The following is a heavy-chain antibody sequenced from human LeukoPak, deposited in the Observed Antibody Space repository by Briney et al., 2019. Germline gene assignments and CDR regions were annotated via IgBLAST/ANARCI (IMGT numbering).Heavy chain of an antibody. Sequence: PSETLSLTCTVSGGSISSGSYYWSWIRQPAGKGLEWIGRIYTSGSTNYNPSLKSRVTISVDTSKNQFSLKLSSVTAADTAVYYCALQISYDFWSGKGPQPMDVWGKGTTVTVSS. V-gene: IGHV4-61*02. CDR2: IYTSGST. J-gene: IGHJ6*03. CDR3: ALQISYDFWSGKGPQPMDV. CDR1: GGSISSGSYY. D-gene: IGHD3-3*01.